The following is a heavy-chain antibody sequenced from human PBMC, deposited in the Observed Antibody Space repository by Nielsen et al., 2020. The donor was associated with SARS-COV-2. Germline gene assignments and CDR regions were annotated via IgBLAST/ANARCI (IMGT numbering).Heavy chain of an antibody. CDR3: ARTIAAAGTGYYFDY. CDR2: INAGNGNT. J-gene: IGHJ4*02. CDR1: GYTFTSYA. Sequence: ASVKVSCKASGYTFTSYAMHWVRQAPGQRLEWMGWINAGNGNTKYSQKFQGRVTITRDTSASTAYMELSSLRSEDTAVYYCARTIAAAGTGYYFDYWGQGTLVTVSS. D-gene: IGHD6-13*01. V-gene: IGHV1-3*01.